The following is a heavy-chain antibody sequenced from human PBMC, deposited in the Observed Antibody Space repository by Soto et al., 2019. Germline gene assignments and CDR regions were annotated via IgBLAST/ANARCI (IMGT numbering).Heavy chain of an antibody. CDR1: GFTFSSYA. Sequence: GGSLRLSCAASGFTFSSYAMSWVRQAPGKGLEWVSAISGSGGSTYYADSVKGRFTISRGNSKNTLYLQMNSLRAEDTAVYYCAKDRLRYFDWLLPFDYWGQGTLVTVSS. V-gene: IGHV3-23*01. CDR3: AKDRLRYFDWLLPFDY. J-gene: IGHJ4*02. CDR2: ISGSGGST. D-gene: IGHD3-9*01.